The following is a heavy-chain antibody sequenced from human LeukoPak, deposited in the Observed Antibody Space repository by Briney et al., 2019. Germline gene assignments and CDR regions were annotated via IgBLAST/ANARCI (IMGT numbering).Heavy chain of an antibody. CDR2: ISAYNGNT. Sequence: ASVKVSCKASGYTFTSYGISWVRQAPGQGLEWMGWISAYNGNTNYAQRVQGRVTMTTDTSTSTAYMELRSLRSDDTAVYYCARDVDTSMAYYFDCWGQRTLVTVSS. CDR3: ARDVDTSMAYYFDC. D-gene: IGHD5-18*01. J-gene: IGHJ4*02. CDR1: GYTFTSYG. V-gene: IGHV1-18*01.